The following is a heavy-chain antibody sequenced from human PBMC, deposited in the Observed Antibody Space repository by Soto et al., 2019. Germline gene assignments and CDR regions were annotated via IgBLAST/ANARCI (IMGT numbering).Heavy chain of an antibody. CDR2: ISWNSGSI. Sequence: PGGSLRLSCAASGFTFDDYAMHWVRQAPGKGLEWVSGISWNSGSIGYADSVKGRFTISRDNAKNSLYLQMNSLRAEDTALYYCAKDLNRGNYYYYGMDVWGRGTTVTVSS. V-gene: IGHV3-9*01. D-gene: IGHD3-10*01. CDR3: AKDLNRGNYYYYGMDV. J-gene: IGHJ6*02. CDR1: GFTFDDYA.